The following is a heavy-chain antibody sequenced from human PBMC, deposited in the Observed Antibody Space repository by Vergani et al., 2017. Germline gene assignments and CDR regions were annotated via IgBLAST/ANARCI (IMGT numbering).Heavy chain of an antibody. V-gene: IGHV1-69*02. Sequence: QFQLVKSGAEVKKPGSSVKVSCKASGGTFSIYTISWVRQAPGQGLEWMGRIIPILGIANYAQKFQGRVTITADKSTSTAYMELSSLRSEDTAVYYCASGPTHRDGYNDDYWGQGTLVTVYS. D-gene: IGHD5-24*01. CDR3: ASGPTHRDGYNDDY. CDR1: GGTFSIYT. CDR2: IIPILGIA. J-gene: IGHJ4*02.